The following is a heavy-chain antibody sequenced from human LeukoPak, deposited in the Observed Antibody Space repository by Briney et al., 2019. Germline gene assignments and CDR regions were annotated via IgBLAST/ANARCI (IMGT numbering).Heavy chain of an antibody. CDR2: ISGSGGST. J-gene: IGHJ4*02. CDR1: GFTFSSFW. CDR3: AKAKGIVGATAVPLDY. D-gene: IGHD1-26*01. Sequence: PGGSLRLSCAASGFTFSSFWMSWVRQAPGKGLEWVSAISGSGGSTYYADSVKGRFTISRDNSKNTLYLQMNSLGAEDTAVYYCAKAKGIVGATAVPLDYWGQGTLVTVSS. V-gene: IGHV3-23*01.